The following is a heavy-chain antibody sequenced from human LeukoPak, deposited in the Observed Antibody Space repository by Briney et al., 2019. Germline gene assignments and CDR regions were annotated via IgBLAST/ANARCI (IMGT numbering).Heavy chain of an antibody. D-gene: IGHD3-10*01. CDR3: AREHYYGSGSLGWYYYYYMDV. V-gene: IGHV4-39*07. CDR2: IYYSGST. J-gene: IGHJ6*03. Sequence: PSETLSLTCTVSGGSISSSSYYWGWIRQPPGKGLEWIGSIYYSGSTYYNPSLKGRVTISVDTSKNQFSLKLSSVTAADTAVYYCAREHYYGSGSLGWYYYYYMDVWGKGTTVTISS. CDR1: GGSISSSSYY.